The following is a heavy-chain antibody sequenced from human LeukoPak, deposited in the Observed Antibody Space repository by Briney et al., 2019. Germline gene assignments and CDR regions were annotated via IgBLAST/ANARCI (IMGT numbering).Heavy chain of an antibody. CDR1: GYTFTGYY. Sequence: ASVNVSCKASGYTFTGYYMHWVRQAPGQGLEWMGWINPNSGGTNYAQKFQGRVTMTRDTSISTAYMELSRLRSDDTAVYYCARAIVVVTANDAFDIWGQGTMVTVSS. CDR2: INPNSGGT. J-gene: IGHJ3*02. D-gene: IGHD2-21*02. V-gene: IGHV1-2*02. CDR3: ARAIVVVTANDAFDI.